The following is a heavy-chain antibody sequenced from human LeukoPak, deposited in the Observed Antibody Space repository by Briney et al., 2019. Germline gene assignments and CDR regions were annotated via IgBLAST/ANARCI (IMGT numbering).Heavy chain of an antibody. CDR2: IYTSGST. J-gene: IGHJ5*02. Sequence: PSETLSLTCTVSGGSISSYYWSWIRQPAGKGLEWIGPIYTSGSTNYNPSLKSRVTMSVDTSKNQFSLKLSSVTAADTAVYYCARDVGAPTPGRNDNRFDPWGQGTLVTVSS. V-gene: IGHV4-4*07. CDR3: ARDVGAPTPGRNDNRFDP. CDR1: GGSISSYY. D-gene: IGHD1-26*01.